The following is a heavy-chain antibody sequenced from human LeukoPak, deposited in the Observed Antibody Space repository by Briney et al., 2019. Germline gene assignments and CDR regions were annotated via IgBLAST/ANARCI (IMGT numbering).Heavy chain of an antibody. J-gene: IGHJ4*02. CDR1: GFTFSTYA. CDR3: ARQYCSSTSCTFDY. V-gene: IGHV3-64*01. D-gene: IGHD2-2*01. Sequence: GGSLRLSFAASGFTFSTYAMHWVRPAPGKGRDFVSAISSTGANTYYANSVKGRFTISRDNSKNTLYLQMGSLRPEDMAVYYCARQYCSSTSCTFDYWGQGTLVTVSS. CDR2: ISSTGANT.